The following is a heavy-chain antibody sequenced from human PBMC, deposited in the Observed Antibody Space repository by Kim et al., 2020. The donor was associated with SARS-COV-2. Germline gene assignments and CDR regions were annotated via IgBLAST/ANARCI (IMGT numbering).Heavy chain of an antibody. CDR1: GYTFTNYT. Sequence: ASVKVSCKASGYTFTNYTMHWVRQAPGQRLEWMGWINAGNGNTKYSQNFQDRVTITRDTSASTAYMELSSLRPEDTAVYYCARDRCSGWYGNYYYYMDVWGKGTTVTVSS. J-gene: IGHJ6*03. V-gene: IGHV1-3*01. CDR2: INAGNGNT. D-gene: IGHD6-19*01. CDR3: ARDRCSGWYGNYYYYMDV.